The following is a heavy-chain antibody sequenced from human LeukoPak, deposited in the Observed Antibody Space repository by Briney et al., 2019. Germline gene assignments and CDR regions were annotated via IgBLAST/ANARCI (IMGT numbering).Heavy chain of an antibody. CDR1: GFTFENYW. Sequence: PGGSLRLSCVASGFTFENYWMHWVRQAPGKGREWVSRLRTDGGRTNYADSVKGRFTISRDNTKNTVYLQMNSLRAEDTATYYCSRDHPGSNSLDSWGQGTLVTVSS. V-gene: IGHV3-74*01. CDR3: SRDHPGSNSLDS. CDR2: LRTDGGRT. J-gene: IGHJ4*02. D-gene: IGHD4-11*01.